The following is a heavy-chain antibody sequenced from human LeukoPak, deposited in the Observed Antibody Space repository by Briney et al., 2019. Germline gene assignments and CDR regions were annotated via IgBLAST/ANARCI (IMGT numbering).Heavy chain of an antibody. CDR1: GFTFSSYW. V-gene: IGHV3-21*01. CDR2: ISSSSNYI. J-gene: IGHJ3*02. Sequence: GGSLRLSCAASGFTFSSYWMSWVRQAPGKGLEWVSSISSSSNYIYYADSVKGRFTISRDNAKNSLYLQMNSLRAEDTAVYYCARGLGGRNDAFDIWGQGTMVTVSS. CDR3: ARGLGGRNDAFDI. D-gene: IGHD3-16*01.